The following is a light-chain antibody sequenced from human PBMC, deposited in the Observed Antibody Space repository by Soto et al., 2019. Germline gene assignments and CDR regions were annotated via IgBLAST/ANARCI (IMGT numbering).Light chain of an antibody. Sequence: DIEMTQSPSTLSASVGDRVTITCRASQSISSWLAWYQQKPGKAPKLLIYKASSLESGVPSRFSGSGSGTEFTLTISSLQPNDFATYYCQQYNSFPYTFGQGTKLEIK. J-gene: IGKJ2*01. CDR2: KAS. CDR3: QQYNSFPYT. CDR1: QSISSW. V-gene: IGKV1-5*03.